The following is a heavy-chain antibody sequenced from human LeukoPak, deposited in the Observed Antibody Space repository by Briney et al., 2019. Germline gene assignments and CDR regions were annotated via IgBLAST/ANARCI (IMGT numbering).Heavy chain of an antibody. CDR2: IYYSGST. V-gene: IGHV4-31*11. Sequence: SQTLSLTCAVSGGSISSGGYSWSWIRQHPGKGLEWIGYIYYSGSTYYNPSLKSRVTISVDTSKNQFSLKLSSVTAADTAVYYCARGIKAFLWGARANWFDPWGQGTLVTVSS. CDR1: GGSISSGGYS. CDR3: ARGIKAFLWGARANWFDP. J-gene: IGHJ5*02. D-gene: IGHD1-26*01.